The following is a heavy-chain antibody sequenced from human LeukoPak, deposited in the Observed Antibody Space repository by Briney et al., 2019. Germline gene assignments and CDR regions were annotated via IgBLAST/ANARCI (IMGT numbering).Heavy chain of an antibody. CDR2: ISHSGST. CDR3: AREPPPRITIFGVVNH. D-gene: IGHD3-3*01. Sequence: SETLSLTCAVYGGSFSGYYWSWIRQPPGKGLEWIGEISHSGSTNYNPSLKSRVTISVDTSKNQFSLKLSSVIAADTAVYYCAREPPPRITIFGVVNHWGQGTLVTVSS. J-gene: IGHJ5*02. V-gene: IGHV4-34*01. CDR1: GGSFSGYY.